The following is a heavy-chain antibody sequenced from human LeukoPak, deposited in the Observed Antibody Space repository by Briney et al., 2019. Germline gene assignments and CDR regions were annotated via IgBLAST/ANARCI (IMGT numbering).Heavy chain of an antibody. CDR3: AKDQYDFWSGYSSDY. Sequence: PGGSLRLSCAASGFTLSDYYMSWIRQAPGKGLEWVSAISGSGGSTYYADSVKGRFTISRDNSKNTLYLQMNSLRAEDTAVYYCAKDQYDFWSGYSSDYWGQGTLVTVSS. D-gene: IGHD3-3*01. J-gene: IGHJ4*02. CDR1: GFTLSDYY. V-gene: IGHV3-23*01. CDR2: ISGSGGST.